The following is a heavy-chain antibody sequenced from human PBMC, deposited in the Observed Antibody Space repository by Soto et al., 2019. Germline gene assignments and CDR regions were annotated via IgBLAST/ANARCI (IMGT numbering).Heavy chain of an antibody. CDR1: GFIFSTTD. Sequence: GSLRLSCAASGFIFSTTDMSWVRQAPGKGLEWVSTIEGSGATTYYADSVKGRFTISRDNSKNTVYLHMDSLTADDTAVYYCAKNSGWFNTWGQGTLVTVPQ. V-gene: IGHV3-23*01. J-gene: IGHJ5*02. CDR2: IEGSGATT. CDR3: AKNSGWFNT. D-gene: IGHD3-10*01.